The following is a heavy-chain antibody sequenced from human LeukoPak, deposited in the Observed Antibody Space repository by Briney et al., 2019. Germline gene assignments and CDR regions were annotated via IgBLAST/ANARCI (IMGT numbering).Heavy chain of an antibody. CDR2: INPNSGGT. CDR3: AGGSYRHAFDI. J-gene: IGHJ3*02. V-gene: IGHV1-2*06. D-gene: IGHD3-16*02. CDR1: GYTFTGYY. Sequence: ASVKVSCKASGYTFTGYYMHWVRQAPGQGLEWMGRINPNSGGTNYARKFQGRVTMTRDTSISTAYMELSRLRSDDTAVYYCAGGSYRHAFDIWGQGTMVTVSS.